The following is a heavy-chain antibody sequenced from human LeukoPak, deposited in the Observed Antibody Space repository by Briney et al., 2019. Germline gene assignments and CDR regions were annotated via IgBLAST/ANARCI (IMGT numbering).Heavy chain of an antibody. CDR2: IIPIFGTA. Sequence: ASVKVSCKASGGTFSSYALSWVRQAPGQGLEWMGRIIPIFGTANYAQKFQGRVTITTDESTSTAYMELSSLRSEDTAVYYCARVRYSGYDSDYWGQGTLVTVSS. V-gene: IGHV1-69*05. J-gene: IGHJ4*02. CDR3: ARVRYSGYDSDY. CDR1: GGTFSSYA. D-gene: IGHD5-12*01.